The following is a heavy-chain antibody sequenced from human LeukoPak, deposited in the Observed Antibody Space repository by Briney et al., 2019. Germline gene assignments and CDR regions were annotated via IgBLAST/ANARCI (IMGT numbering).Heavy chain of an antibody. J-gene: IGHJ4*02. Sequence: PSETLSLTCTVSGGAISSYYWNWIRQPAGKGQEWIGRIFPGGSTNYNPSLKSRVTMSVDTSKNHFSLKLSSVTAADTAVYYCVRARRDSDGWYFLDYWGQGTLVTVSS. V-gene: IGHV4-4*07. CDR2: IFPGGST. D-gene: IGHD6-19*01. CDR3: VRARRDSDGWYFLDY. CDR1: GGAISSYY.